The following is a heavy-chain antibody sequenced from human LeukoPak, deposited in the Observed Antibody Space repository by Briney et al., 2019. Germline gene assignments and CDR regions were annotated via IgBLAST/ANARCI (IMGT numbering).Heavy chain of an antibody. D-gene: IGHD3-10*01. CDR1: GYTFTGYY. V-gene: IGHV1-2*02. CDR2: INPNSGGT. J-gene: IGHJ6*03. CDR3: ASSPGRGVSDYYYMDV. Sequence: ASVKVSCKASGYTFTGYYMHWVRQAPGQGLEWMGWINPNSGGTNYAQKFQGRVTMTRDTSISTAYMELSRLRSDDTAVYYCASSPGRGVSDYYYMDVWGKGTTVTVSS.